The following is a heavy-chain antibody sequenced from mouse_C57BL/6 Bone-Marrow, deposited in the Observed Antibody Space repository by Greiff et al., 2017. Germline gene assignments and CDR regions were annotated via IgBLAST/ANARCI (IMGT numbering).Heavy chain of an antibody. Sequence: EVQLQQSGPELVKPGASVKISCKASGYTFTDYYMNWVKQSHGKSLEWIGDINPNNGGTSYNQKFKGKATLTVDKSSSTAYMELRSLTSEDSAVYYCARTAFYDGYYSAWFAYWGQGTLVTVSA. D-gene: IGHD2-3*01. CDR2: INPNNGGT. CDR3: ARTAFYDGYYSAWFAY. V-gene: IGHV1-26*01. CDR1: GYTFTDYY. J-gene: IGHJ3*01.